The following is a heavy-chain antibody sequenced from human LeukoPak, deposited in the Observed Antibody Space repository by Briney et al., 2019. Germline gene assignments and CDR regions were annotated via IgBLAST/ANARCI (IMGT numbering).Heavy chain of an antibody. V-gene: IGHV4-31*03. CDR3: ARVGYDSSGLDY. CDR1: GGSISSGGYY. D-gene: IGHD3-22*01. CDR2: IYYSGST. J-gene: IGHJ4*02. Sequence: PSETLSLTCTVSGGSISSGGYYWSWIRQHPGKGLEWIGYIYYSGSTYYNPSLKSRVTISVDTSKNQFSLKLSSVTAADTAVYYCARVGYDSSGLDYWGQGTLVTVSS.